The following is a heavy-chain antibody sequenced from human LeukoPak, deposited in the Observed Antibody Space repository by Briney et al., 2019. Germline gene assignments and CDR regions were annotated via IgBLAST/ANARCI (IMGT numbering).Heavy chain of an antibody. CDR3: ATTGQQLDPEY. Sequence: GGSLRLSCAASGFTFSSYAMHWVRQAPGKGLEWVSSISSSSSYIYYADSVKGRFTISRDNAKNSLYLQMNSLRAEDTAVYYCATTGQQLDPEYWGQGTLVTVSS. V-gene: IGHV3-21*01. D-gene: IGHD6-13*01. CDR1: GFTFSSYA. J-gene: IGHJ4*02. CDR2: ISSSSSYI.